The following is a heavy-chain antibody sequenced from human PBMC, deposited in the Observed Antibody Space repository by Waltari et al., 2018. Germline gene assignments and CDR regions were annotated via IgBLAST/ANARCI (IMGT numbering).Heavy chain of an antibody. CDR1: GGSITSGSYY. CDR3: AREKPGIAVAGIPDY. V-gene: IGHV4-61*02. D-gene: IGHD6-19*01. Sequence: QVQLQESGPGLVKPSQTLSLTCPVSGGSITSGSYYWSCIRQPAGKGLEWIGRIYTSGSTNYNPSLKRRVTISGDTSKNQFSLKLSSVTAADTAVYYCAREKPGIAVAGIPDYWGQGTLVTVSS. CDR2: IYTSGST. J-gene: IGHJ4*02.